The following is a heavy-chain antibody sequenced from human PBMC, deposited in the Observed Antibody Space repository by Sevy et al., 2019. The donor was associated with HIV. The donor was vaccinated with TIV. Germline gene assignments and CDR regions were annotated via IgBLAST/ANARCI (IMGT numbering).Heavy chain of an antibody. CDR1: GFTVNSNY. V-gene: IGHV3-53*01. J-gene: IGHJ3*02. D-gene: IGHD3-22*01. CDR2: IYTGDNT. Sequence: GGSLRLSCAATGFTVNSNYMSWVRQAPGKGLEGGSIIYTGDNTYYTDSVKGGFTISRDNSKNTLYLQMKSWRAEDKAVMYCARRSVYYYDSDGYYTTGNAFDIWGQGTMVTVSS. CDR3: ARRSVYYYDSDGYYTTGNAFDI.